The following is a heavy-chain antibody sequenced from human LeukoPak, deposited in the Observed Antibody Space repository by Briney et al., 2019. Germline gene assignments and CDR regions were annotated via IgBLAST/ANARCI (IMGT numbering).Heavy chain of an antibody. D-gene: IGHD6-13*01. CDR3: ARHKIAAAGTEVDY. CDR2: IYYSGST. V-gene: IGHV4-39*01. CDR1: GGSISSSSYY. J-gene: IGHJ4*02. Sequence: SETLSLTCTVSGGSISSSSYYWGWIRQPPGKGLEWIGSIYYSGSTYYNPSLKSRVTISVDKSKNQFSLKLSSVTAADTAVYYCARHKIAAAGTEVDYWGQGTLVTVSS.